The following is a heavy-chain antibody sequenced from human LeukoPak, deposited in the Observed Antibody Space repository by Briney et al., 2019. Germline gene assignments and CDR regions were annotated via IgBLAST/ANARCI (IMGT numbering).Heavy chain of an antibody. CDR2: ISYDGSNK. CDR1: GFTFSSYG. D-gene: IGHD2-2*01. V-gene: IGHV3-30*03. J-gene: IGHJ4*02. CDR3: VREGLECSGSSCQRAAFDY. Sequence: GGSLRLSCAASGFTFSSYGMHWVRQAPGKGLEWVAVISYDGSNKYYADSVKGRFTISRDNSKNTLYLQMNSLRAEDTAVYYCVREGLECSGSSCQRAAFDYWGQGTLVTVSS.